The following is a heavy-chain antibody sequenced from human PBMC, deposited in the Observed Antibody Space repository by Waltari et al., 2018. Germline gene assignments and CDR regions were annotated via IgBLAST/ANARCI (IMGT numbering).Heavy chain of an antibody. V-gene: IGHV3-74*01. J-gene: IGHJ6*02. CDR3: ASHAMDV. CDR1: VFAFSSDL. CDR2: ISSDGRGA. Sequence: QLVESGGSLVKPGESLRLSCAATVFAFSSDLMHWVRQIPGKGLVWVSRISSDGRGAGDSDPVHGRFTISRDNDKNTWYLQMNGQGVDDTATYHCASHAMDVWGQETTVTVS.